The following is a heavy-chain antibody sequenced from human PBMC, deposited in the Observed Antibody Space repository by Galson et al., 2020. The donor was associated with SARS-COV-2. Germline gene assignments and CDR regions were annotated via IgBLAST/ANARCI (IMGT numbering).Heavy chain of an antibody. CDR2: VYYTGPT. CDR1: GGSISSSSYY. J-gene: IGHJ3*02. D-gene: IGHD3-22*01. CDR3: ARRRPLSVIEVVTADDGFDI. V-gene: IGHV4-39*07. Sequence: SETLSLTCTVSGGSISSSSYYWGWIRQPPGKGLEYIGSVYYTGPTYYNPSLKSRVTISVDTSKNQFSLRLNSVTAADTALYYCARRRPLSVIEVVTADDGFDIWGQGTMVTVSS.